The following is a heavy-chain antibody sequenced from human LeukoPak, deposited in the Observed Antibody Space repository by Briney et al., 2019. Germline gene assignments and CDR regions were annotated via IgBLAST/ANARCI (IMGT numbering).Heavy chain of an antibody. CDR1: GYSFTSNY. CDR2: IYPRDGST. CDR3: ARDQEAFDY. J-gene: IGHJ4*02. V-gene: IGHV1-46*01. Sequence: ASVKVSCKASGYSFTSNYVHWVRQAPGQGLEWMGMIYPRDGSTSYAQKFQGRVTVTRDTSTSTVHMELSGLRSEDTAVYYCARDQEAFDYWGQGTLVTVSS.